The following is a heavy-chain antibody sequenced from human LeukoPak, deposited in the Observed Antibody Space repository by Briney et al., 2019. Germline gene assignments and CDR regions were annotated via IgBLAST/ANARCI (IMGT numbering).Heavy chain of an antibody. Sequence: ASVKVSCKASGYTFTSYGISWVRQAPGQGLEWMGWISAYNGNTNYAQKFQGRVTITADESTSTAYMELSSLRSEDTAVYYCARTYASGYSYGYFDYWGQGTLVTVSS. D-gene: IGHD5-18*01. CDR3: ARTYASGYSYGYFDY. CDR1: GYTFTSYG. J-gene: IGHJ4*02. CDR2: ISAYNGNT. V-gene: IGHV1-18*01.